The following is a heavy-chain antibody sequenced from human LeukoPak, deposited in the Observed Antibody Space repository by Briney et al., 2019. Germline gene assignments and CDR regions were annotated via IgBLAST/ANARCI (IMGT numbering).Heavy chain of an antibody. D-gene: IGHD6-19*01. CDR3: AKDLVGTVADYFDH. CDR1: GFTFSSFA. Sequence: GGSLRLSCAASGFTFSSFAMSWVRQAPGEGLGWVSAISASGGSTDYAVTVNGRFTISKDNYKNTLYLQMLSLRGEDTAVYYSAKDLVGTVADYFDHWGQGTLVTVSS. J-gene: IGHJ4*02. CDR2: ISASGGST. V-gene: IGHV3-23*01.